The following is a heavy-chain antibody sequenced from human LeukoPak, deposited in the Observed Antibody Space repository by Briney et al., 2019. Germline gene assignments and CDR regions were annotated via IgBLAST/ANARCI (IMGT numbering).Heavy chain of an antibody. CDR2: IKQDGSEK. J-gene: IGHJ4*02. CDR3: ARDLRVGFFDY. Sequence: GGSLRLSCAASGFTFSSYWMSWVRQAPGKGLEWVANIKQDGSEKYYVDSVKGRFTISRDNAKNSLYLQTNSLRAEDTAVYYCARDLRVGFFDYWGQGTLVTVSS. D-gene: IGHD3-3*01. CDR1: GFTFSSYW. V-gene: IGHV3-7*01.